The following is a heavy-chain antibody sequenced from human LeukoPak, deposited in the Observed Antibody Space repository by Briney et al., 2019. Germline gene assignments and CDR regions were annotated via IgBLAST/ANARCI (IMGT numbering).Heavy chain of an antibody. CDR1: GFTFSSYW. Sequence: GGSLRLSSAASGFTFSSYWMSWVRQAPGKGLEWVANIKQDGSEKYYVDSVKGRFTISRDNAKNSLYLQMNSLRAEDTGVYYCARDGGLCSGGSCYDYWGQGTLVTVSS. CDR3: ARDGGLCSGGSCYDY. CDR2: IKQDGSEK. V-gene: IGHV3-7*01. D-gene: IGHD2-15*01. J-gene: IGHJ4*02.